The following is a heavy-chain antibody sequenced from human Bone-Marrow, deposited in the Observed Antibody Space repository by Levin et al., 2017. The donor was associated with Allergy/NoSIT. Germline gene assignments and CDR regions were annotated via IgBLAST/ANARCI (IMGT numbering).Heavy chain of an antibody. CDR3: ARVPSPAAPSAYYGMDV. V-gene: IGHV1-18*01. CDR1: GYTFTSYG. Sequence: ASVKVSCKASGYTFTSYGISWVRQAPGQGLEWMGWISAYNGNTNYAQKLQGRVTMTTDTSTSTAYMELRSLRSDDTAVYYCARVPSPAAPSAYYGMDVWGQGTTVTVSS. CDR2: ISAYNGNT. D-gene: IGHD3-10*01. J-gene: IGHJ6*02.